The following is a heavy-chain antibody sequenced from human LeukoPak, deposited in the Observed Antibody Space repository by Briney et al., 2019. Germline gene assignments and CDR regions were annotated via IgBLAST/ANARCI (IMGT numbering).Heavy chain of an antibody. D-gene: IGHD2-15*01. V-gene: IGHV3-53*01. CDR3: AKTGVVEASDY. CDR2: IYSGGST. CDR1: GFTVSSNY. Sequence: GGSLRLSCAASGFTVSSNYMSWVRQAPGKGLEWVSVIYSGGSTYYADSVKGRFTISRDNAKNTLYLQMNSLRAEDTAVYYCAKTGVVEASDYWGQGTLVTVSS. J-gene: IGHJ4*02.